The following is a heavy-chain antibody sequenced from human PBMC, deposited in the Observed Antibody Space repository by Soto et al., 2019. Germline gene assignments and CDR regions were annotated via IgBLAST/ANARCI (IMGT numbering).Heavy chain of an antibody. CDR2: IYSSGST. Sequence: SETLSLTCTVSGGSISGYYWSWIRQPPGKGLEWIAYIYSSGSTNSNPSLKSRVTISVDTSKNQLSLRLSSVTAADTAVYYCARHSNEYRKALDYWGQGTLVTGSS. CDR1: GGSISGYY. V-gene: IGHV4-59*08. CDR3: ARHSNEYRKALDY. D-gene: IGHD1-1*01. J-gene: IGHJ4*02.